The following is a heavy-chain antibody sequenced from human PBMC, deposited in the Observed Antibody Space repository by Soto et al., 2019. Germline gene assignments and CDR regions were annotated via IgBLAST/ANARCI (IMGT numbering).Heavy chain of an antibody. CDR2: IYYSGST. V-gene: IGHV4-31*03. CDR1: GGSISSGGYY. J-gene: IGHJ5*02. Sequence: SXTLSLTCTVSGGSISSGGYYWSWIRQHPGKGLEWIGYIYYSGSTYYNPSLKSRVTISVDTSKNQFSLKLSSVTAADTAVYYCARDYYDSSGYYPNWFDPWGQGTLVTVSS. CDR3: ARDYYDSSGYYPNWFDP. D-gene: IGHD3-22*01.